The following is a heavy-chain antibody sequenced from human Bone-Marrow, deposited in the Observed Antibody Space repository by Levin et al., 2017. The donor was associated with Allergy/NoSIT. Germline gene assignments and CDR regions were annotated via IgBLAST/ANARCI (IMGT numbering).Heavy chain of an antibody. Sequence: SLKISCAASGFTFDDQAMHWVRQAPGKGLEWVSGISWNSGGIGYAVSVKGRFTISRDNAKNSLYLQMNSLRPEDTALYYCAKEGISGFDYWGQGTLVTVSS. CDR1: GFTFDDQA. CDR2: ISWNSGGI. D-gene: IGHD2-15*01. V-gene: IGHV3-9*01. J-gene: IGHJ4*02. CDR3: AKEGISGFDY.